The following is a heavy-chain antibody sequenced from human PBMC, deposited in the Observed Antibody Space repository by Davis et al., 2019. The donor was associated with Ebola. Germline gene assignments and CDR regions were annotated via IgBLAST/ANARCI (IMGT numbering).Heavy chain of an antibody. J-gene: IGHJ4*02. CDR1: GYTFTSYG. Sequence: ASVKVSCKASGYTFTSYGISWVRQAPGQGLEWMGWISTYNGNTNYAQKLQGRVTMTTDTSTSTAYMELSSLRSEDTAVYYCARELGRIAVADRGDYWGQGTLVTVSS. CDR3: ARELGRIAVADRGDY. D-gene: IGHD6-19*01. CDR2: ISTYNGNT. V-gene: IGHV1-18*01.